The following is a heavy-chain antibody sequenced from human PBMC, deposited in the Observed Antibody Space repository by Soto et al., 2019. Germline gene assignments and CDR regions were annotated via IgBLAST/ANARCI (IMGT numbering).Heavy chain of an antibody. CDR1: GLTVSGSY. J-gene: IGHJ4*02. CDR3: AGVRPCPAHPGYGLMPNCFDS. V-gene: IGHV3-53*01. CDR2: MYSDGST. Sequence: GGSLRLSCAASGLTVSGSYMTWARQGPGRGLQWVSVMYSDGSTYYADSVTGRFSISRDIAKNMLYLQMNSLRAEDTAVYYCAGVRPCPAHPGYGLMPNCFDSWGQGALVTVSS. D-gene: IGHD4-17*01.